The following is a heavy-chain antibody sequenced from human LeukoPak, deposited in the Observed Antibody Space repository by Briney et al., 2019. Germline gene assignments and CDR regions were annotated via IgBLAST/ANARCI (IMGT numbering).Heavy chain of an antibody. CDR2: INPNSGGT. J-gene: IGHJ4*02. D-gene: IGHD2/OR15-2a*01. CDR1: GYTFTGYY. V-gene: IGHV1-2*02. Sequence: PGRSLRLSCAASGYTFTGYYMHWVRQAPGQGLEWMGWINPNSGGTNYAQKFQGRVTMTRDTSISTAYMELSRLRSDDTAVYYCARDLVLEYFHNFDYWGQGTLVTVSS. CDR3: ARDLVLEYFHNFDY.